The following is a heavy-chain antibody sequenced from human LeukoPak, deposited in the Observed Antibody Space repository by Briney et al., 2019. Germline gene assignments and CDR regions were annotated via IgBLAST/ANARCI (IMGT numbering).Heavy chain of an antibody. CDR2: ISSSSSYI. D-gene: IGHD2-2*01. CDR3: ARDRSTSSNSIYYFDY. Sequence: GGSLRLSCAASGFTFSSYSMNWVRQAPGKWLEWVSSISSSSSYIYYADSVKGRFTISRDNAKNSLYLQMNSLRAEDTAVYYCARDRSTSSNSIYYFDYWGQGTLVTVSS. J-gene: IGHJ4*02. V-gene: IGHV3-21*01. CDR1: GFTFSSYS.